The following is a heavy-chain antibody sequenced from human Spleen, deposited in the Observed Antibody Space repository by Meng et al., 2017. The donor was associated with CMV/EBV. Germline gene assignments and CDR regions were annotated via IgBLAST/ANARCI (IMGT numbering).Heavy chain of an antibody. CDR2: INPNSGGT. J-gene: IGHJ4*02. Sequence: YSFITDSMHWVRQAPGQGLEWMGWINPNSGGTNYAQKFQGRVTMTRDTSISTAYMELTRLRSDDTAVYYCARGPSRGSVVVAANFDYWGQGTLVTVSS. CDR3: ARGPSRGSVVVAANFDY. D-gene: IGHD2-15*01. CDR1: YSFITDS. V-gene: IGHV1-2*02.